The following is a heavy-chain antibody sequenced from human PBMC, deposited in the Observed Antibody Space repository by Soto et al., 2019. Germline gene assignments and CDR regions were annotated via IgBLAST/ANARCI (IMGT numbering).Heavy chain of an antibody. D-gene: IGHD3-16*01. CDR3: ATDVDLPYEF. CDR1: GGTFSSYT. V-gene: IGHV1-69*02. CDR2: IIPILGKP. Sequence: QVQLVQSGAEVKKPGSSVKVSCKTSGGTFSSYTVNWVRQAPGQGPEWMGRIIPILGKPHYAQKFQGRVTITADTSTSTAYMEVTSLRSEDTAVYYCATDVDLPYEFWGQGTLVTVS. J-gene: IGHJ4*02.